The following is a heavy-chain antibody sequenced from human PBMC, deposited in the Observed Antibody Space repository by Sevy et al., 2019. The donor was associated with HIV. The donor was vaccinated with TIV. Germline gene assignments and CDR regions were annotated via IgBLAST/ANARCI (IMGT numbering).Heavy chain of an antibody. J-gene: IGHJ4*02. CDR3: ASRDYGDYYFDY. V-gene: IGHV4-4*02. CDR1: GGSISSSNW. CDR2: IYRSGST. D-gene: IGHD4-17*01. Sequence: SETLSLTCAASGGSISSSNWWSWGRQPPGKVLGGIGEIYRSGSTNYNPSLKSRVTISVDKSKNQLSLKLSSVTAADTAVYYCASRDYGDYYFDYWGQGTLVTVSS.